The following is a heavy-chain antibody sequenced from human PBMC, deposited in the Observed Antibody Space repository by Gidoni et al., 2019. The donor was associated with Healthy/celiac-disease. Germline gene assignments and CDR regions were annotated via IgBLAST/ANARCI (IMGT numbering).Heavy chain of an antibody. Sequence: GLEWVSYISSSGSTIYYADSVKGRFTISRDNAKNSLYLQMNSLRAEDTAVYYCAREVPAAASVDYWGQGTLVTVSS. V-gene: IGHV3-11*01. D-gene: IGHD6-13*01. CDR3: AREVPAAASVDY. J-gene: IGHJ4*02. CDR2: ISSSGSTI.